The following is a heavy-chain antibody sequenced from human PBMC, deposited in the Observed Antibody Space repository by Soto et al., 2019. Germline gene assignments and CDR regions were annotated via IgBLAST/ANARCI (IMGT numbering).Heavy chain of an antibody. CDR1: GFSLSTSGVG. V-gene: IGHV2-5*02. D-gene: IGHD3-22*01. Sequence: SGPTLVNPTQTLTLTCTFSGFSLSTSGVGVGWIRQPPGKALEWLALIYWDDDKRYSTSLKSRLTITKDTSKNQVVLTMTNMDPVDTATYYCAHTESSTPTYYYDSSGYYYFDYWGQGTLVTVSS. J-gene: IGHJ4*02. CDR2: IYWDDDK. CDR3: AHTESSTPTYYYDSSGYYYFDY.